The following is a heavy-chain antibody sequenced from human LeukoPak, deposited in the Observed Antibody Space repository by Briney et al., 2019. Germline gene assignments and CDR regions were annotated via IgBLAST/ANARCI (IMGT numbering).Heavy chain of an antibody. J-gene: IGHJ6*02. CDR2: INHSGST. D-gene: IGHD7-27*01. CDR3: ARPPGYYYYYYGMDV. Sequence: PSETLSLTCAVYGGSFSGYYWSWIRQPPGKGLEWIGEINHSGSTNYNPSLKSRVTISVDTSKNQFSLKLSSVTAADTAVYYCARPPGYYYYYYGMDVWGQGTTVTVSS. V-gene: IGHV4-34*01. CDR1: GGSFSGYY.